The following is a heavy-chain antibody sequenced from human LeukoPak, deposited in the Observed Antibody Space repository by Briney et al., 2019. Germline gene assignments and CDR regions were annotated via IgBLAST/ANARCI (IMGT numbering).Heavy chain of an antibody. CDR2: IYTSGST. D-gene: IGHD3-22*01. Sequence: SETVPLTCTVSGGSISSGSYYWSWIRQPAGKGMEWIGRIYTSGSTNYNPSLKSRVTISVDTSKNQFSLKLSSVTAADTAVYYCARVVFYDGSGYRYYYYMDVWGKGTTVTVSS. J-gene: IGHJ6*03. CDR1: GGSISSGSYY. V-gene: IGHV4-61*02. CDR3: ARVVFYDGSGYRYYYYMDV.